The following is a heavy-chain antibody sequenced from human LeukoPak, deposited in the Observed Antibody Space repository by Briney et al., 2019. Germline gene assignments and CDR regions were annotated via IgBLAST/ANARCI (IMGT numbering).Heavy chain of an antibody. CDR1: GFTVSSNY. D-gene: IGHD4-17*01. CDR2: IYSGGST. Sequence: QAGGSLRLSCAASGFTVSSNYMSWVRQAPGKGLEWVSVIYSGGSTYYADSVKGRFTISRDNSKNTLYLQMNSLRAEDTAVYYCARGIDYGDRNDAFDIWGQGTMVTVSS. V-gene: IGHV3-66*01. J-gene: IGHJ3*02. CDR3: ARGIDYGDRNDAFDI.